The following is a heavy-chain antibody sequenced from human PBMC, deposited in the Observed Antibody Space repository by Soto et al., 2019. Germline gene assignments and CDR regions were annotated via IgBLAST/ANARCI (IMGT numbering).Heavy chain of an antibody. CDR2: MSANTGNT. CDR3: ARVGPICSSTSCYLYYFDY. D-gene: IGHD2-2*01. Sequence: GASVKVSCKASGYTFTSYDFNWVRQAPGQGLEWMGWMSANTGNTDYAQKFQGRVTMTTNTSTSTAYMELRSLRSDDTAVYYCARVGPICSSTSCYLYYFDYWGQGTLVTSPQ. CDR1: GYTFTSYD. V-gene: IGHV1-8*01. J-gene: IGHJ4*02.